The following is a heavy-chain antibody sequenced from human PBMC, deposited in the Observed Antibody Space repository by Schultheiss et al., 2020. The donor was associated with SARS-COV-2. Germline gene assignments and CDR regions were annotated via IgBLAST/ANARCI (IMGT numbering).Heavy chain of an antibody. V-gene: IGHV3-23*01. CDR1: GFTFSSYA. D-gene: IGHD6-13*01. CDR3: ASLAAADYFDY. Sequence: GESLKISCEASGFTFSSYAMHWVRQAPGKGLEWVSAISGSGGSTYYADSVKGRFTISRDNSKNTLYLQMNSLRAEDTAVYYCASLAAADYFDYWGQGTLVTVS. CDR2: ISGSGGST. J-gene: IGHJ4*02.